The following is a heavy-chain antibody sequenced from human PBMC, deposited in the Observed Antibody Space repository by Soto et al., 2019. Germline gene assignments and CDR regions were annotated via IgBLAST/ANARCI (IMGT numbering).Heavy chain of an antibody. J-gene: IGHJ6*02. V-gene: IGHV4-34*01. D-gene: IGHD4-17*01. Sequence: QVQLQQWGAGLLKPSETLSLNCAVYGGSFYWTWIRQPPGKGLEWIGEIRHSGSTNYNPSLKSRVSISIARSKSQVSLTVYSVTAADTAVYYCARGGGDYASAVDVWGQGTTVTVSS. CDR1: GGSFY. CDR2: IRHSGST. CDR3: ARGGGDYASAVDV.